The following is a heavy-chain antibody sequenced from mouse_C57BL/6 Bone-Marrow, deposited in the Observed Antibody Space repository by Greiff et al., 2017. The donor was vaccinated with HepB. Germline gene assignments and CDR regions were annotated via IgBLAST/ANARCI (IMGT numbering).Heavy chain of an antibody. CDR3: ARSVGQLCLRSAY. V-gene: IGHV1-64*01. CDR1: GSTFTSYW. J-gene: IGHJ3*01. CDR2: IHPNSGST. D-gene: IGHD3-1*01. Sequence: VQLQQPGAELVKPGASVKLSCKASGSTFTSYWMNWVKQRPGQGLEWLGMIHPNSGSTNYHEKFTSKATLTVDKSSSTSYMQLSSLTSEDSAVYYCARSVGQLCLRSAYWGEGTLVTVSA.